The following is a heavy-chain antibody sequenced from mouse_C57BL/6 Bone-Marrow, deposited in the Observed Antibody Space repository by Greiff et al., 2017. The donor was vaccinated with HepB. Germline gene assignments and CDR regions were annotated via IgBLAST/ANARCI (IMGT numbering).Heavy chain of an antibody. D-gene: IGHD1-1*01. J-gene: IGHJ4*01. CDR3: ARDYYGSSYAMDY. Sequence: VQLQQPGAELVKPGASVKLSCKASGYTFTSYWMHWVKQRPGQGLEWIGMIHPNSGSTKKNEKFKSKATLTVDKSSSTAYMQLSSLTSEDSAVYYCARDYYGSSYAMDYWGQGTSVTVSS. CDR2: IHPNSGST. CDR1: GYTFTSYW. V-gene: IGHV1-64*01.